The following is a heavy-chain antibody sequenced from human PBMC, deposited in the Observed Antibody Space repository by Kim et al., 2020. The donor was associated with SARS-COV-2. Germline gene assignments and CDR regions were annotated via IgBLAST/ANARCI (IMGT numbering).Heavy chain of an antibody. CDR3: AKAPASYYYDSSGYLHY. CDR2: ISGSGGST. J-gene: IGHJ4*02. Sequence: GGSLRLSCAASGFTFSSYAMSWVRQAPGKGLEWVSAISGSGGSTYYADSVKGRFTISRDNSKNTLYLQMNSLRAEDTAVYYCAKAPASYYYDSSGYLHYWGQGTLVTVSS. D-gene: IGHD3-22*01. CDR1: GFTFSSYA. V-gene: IGHV3-23*01.